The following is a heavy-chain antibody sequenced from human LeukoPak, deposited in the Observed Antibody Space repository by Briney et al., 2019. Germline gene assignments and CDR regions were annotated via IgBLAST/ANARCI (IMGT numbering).Heavy chain of an antibody. V-gene: IGHV2-5*01. D-gene: IGHD2-8*01. CDR3: AHGLMETYYFDY. J-gene: IGHJ4*02. CDR1: GFSLSTSGVG. Sequence: ESSPTLVNPTQTLTLTCTFSGFSLSTSGVGVGWIRQPPGKALEWLALIYWNDDKRYSPSLKSRLTITKDTSKNQVVLTMTNMDPVDTATYYCAHGLMETYYFDYWGQGTLVTVSS. CDR2: IYWNDDK.